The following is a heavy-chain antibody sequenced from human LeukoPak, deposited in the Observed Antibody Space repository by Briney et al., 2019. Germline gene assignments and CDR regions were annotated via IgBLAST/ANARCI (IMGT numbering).Heavy chain of an antibody. Sequence: SETLSLTCTVSGGSISSYYWSWIRQPPGRGLEWIGYIYYSGSTNYNPSLKSRVTISVDTSKNQFSLKLSSVTAADTAVYYCARAKYYDSSGYSYYFDYWGQGTLVTVSS. CDR1: GGSISSYY. CDR3: ARAKYYDSSGYSYYFDY. D-gene: IGHD3-22*01. CDR2: IYYSGST. V-gene: IGHV4-59*01. J-gene: IGHJ4*02.